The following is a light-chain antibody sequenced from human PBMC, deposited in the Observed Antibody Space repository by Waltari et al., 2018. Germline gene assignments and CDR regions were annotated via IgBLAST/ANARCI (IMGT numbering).Light chain of an antibody. V-gene: IGLV3-1*01. Sequence: SFDLTQPPSVSVSPGQTARIPCPGDKLGANYACWYQQKPGQSPVLVIYQDNQRPSGIPERFSGSNSGNTATLNISGTQAMDEADYYCQAWDGNTFYVFGTGTKVTVL. CDR1: KLGANY. J-gene: IGLJ1*01. CDR3: QAWDGNTFYV. CDR2: QDN.